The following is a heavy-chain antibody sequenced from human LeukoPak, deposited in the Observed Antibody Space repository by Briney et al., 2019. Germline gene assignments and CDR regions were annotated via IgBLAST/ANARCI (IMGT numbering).Heavy chain of an antibody. CDR2: IRYDGSNK. Sequence: QTGGSLRLSCAASGFTFSSYGMHWVRQAPGKGLEWVAFIRYDGSNKYYADSVKGRFTISRDNSKNTLYLQMNSLRAEDTAMYYCAKKDGGRGEGTFDYWGLGTLVTVSS. J-gene: IGHJ4*02. CDR3: AKKDGGRGEGTFDY. V-gene: IGHV3-30*02. CDR1: GFTFSSYG. D-gene: IGHD3-10*01.